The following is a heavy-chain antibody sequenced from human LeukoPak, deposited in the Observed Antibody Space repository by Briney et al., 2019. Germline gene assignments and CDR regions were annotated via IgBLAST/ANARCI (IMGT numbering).Heavy chain of an antibody. D-gene: IGHD3-10*01. V-gene: IGHV3-30*18. CDR2: TSYDGSSI. Sequence: PGRSLRLSCAASGFTFTSYGMHWVRQAPGKGLEWLAATSYDGSSIDYADSVKGRLTVSRDNSKNTLYLLMNSLRPEDTAVYYCAKSVSYNVHYFDYWGQGTLVTVSS. J-gene: IGHJ4*02. CDR1: GFTFTSYG. CDR3: AKSVSYNVHYFDY.